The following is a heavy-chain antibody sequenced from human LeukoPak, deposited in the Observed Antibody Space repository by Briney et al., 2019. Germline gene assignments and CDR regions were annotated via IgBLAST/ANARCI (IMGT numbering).Heavy chain of an antibody. CDR2: IYYSGST. CDR3: ARGALGAHPVDY. D-gene: IGHD1-26*01. Sequence: SETLSLTCTVSGDSISSSFWTWIRQPPGQRLEWIGNIYYSGSTNYKPALKSRVTFSVDTTKNQVSLKLTSATAADTAVYYCARGALGAHPVDYWGQGALVIVSS. CDR1: GDSISSSF. J-gene: IGHJ4*02. V-gene: IGHV4-59*01.